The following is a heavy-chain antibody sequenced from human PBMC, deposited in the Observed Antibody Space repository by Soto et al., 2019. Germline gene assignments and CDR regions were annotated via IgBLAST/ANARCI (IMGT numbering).Heavy chain of an antibody. CDR2: ISGSGDST. CDR1: GFTFSSYA. CDR3: ARRGSGSYYDY. J-gene: IGHJ4*02. V-gene: IGHV3-23*01. Sequence: EVQLLESGGGLVQPGGSLRLSCAASGFTFSSYAMRWVRQAPVKGLEWVSAISGSGDSTYYADSVKGRFTISRDNSKNTLYLPMNSLSAEDTAVYYCARRGSGSYYDYWGQGTLVTVSS. D-gene: IGHD1-26*01.